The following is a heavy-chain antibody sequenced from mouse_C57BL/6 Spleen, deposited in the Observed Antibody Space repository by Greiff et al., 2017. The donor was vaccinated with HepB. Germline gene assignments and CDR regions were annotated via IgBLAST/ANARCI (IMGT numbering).Heavy chain of an antibody. CDR1: GYTFTDYN. Sequence: VQLQQSGPELVKPGASVKIPCKASGYTFTDYNMDWVKQSHGKSLEWIGDINPNNGGTIYNQKFKGKATLTVDKSSSTAYMELRSLTSEDTAVYYCARRSVYYGSSYDYAMDYWGQGTSVTVSS. V-gene: IGHV1-18*01. D-gene: IGHD1-1*01. CDR2: INPNNGGT. CDR3: ARRSVYYGSSYDYAMDY. J-gene: IGHJ4*01.